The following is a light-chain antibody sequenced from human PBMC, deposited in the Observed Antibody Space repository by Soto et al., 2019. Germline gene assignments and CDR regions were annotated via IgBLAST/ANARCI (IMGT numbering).Light chain of an antibody. V-gene: IGLV2-14*03. J-gene: IGLJ1*01. Sequence: QSALTHAAYVYGSHRDSIRISCTGTSSDVGGYNYVSWYQQHPGKAPKLMIYDVSDRPSGVSNRFSASKSGNTASLTISGLQAEDEADYYCFSYTSSSTPWVFGTGTKVTVL. CDR1: SSDVGGYNY. CDR3: FSYTSSSTPWV. CDR2: DVS.